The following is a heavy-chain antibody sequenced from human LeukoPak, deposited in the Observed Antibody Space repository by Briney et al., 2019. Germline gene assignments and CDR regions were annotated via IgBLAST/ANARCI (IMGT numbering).Heavy chain of an antibody. CDR3: ARTLRYSYVFDY. V-gene: IGHV4-34*01. CDR1: GGSFSGYY. D-gene: IGHD5-18*01. CDR2: INHSGST. Sequence: SESLSLTCAVYGGSFSGYYWGWIRQPPGKGLEWIGEINHSGSTNYNPSLKSRVTISVDTSKNQFSLKLSSVTAADTAVYYCARTLRYSYVFDYWGQGTLVTVSS. J-gene: IGHJ4*02.